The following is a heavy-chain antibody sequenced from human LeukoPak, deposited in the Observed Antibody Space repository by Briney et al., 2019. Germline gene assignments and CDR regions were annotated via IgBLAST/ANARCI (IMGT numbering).Heavy chain of an antibody. J-gene: IGHJ6*03. V-gene: IGHV4-38-2*02. Sequence: SETLSLTCTVSGYSISSGYYWGWIRQPPGKGLEWIGSIYHSGSTYYNPSLKSRVTISVDTSKNQFSLNLSSVTAADTAVYYCARATFVDFGYYYYMDVWGKGTTVTVSS. D-gene: IGHD3-16*01. CDR3: ARATFVDFGYYYYMDV. CDR2: IYHSGST. CDR1: GYSISSGYY.